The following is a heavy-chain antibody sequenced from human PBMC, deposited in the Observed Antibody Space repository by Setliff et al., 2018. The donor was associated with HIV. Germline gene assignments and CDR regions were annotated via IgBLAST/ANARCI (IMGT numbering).Heavy chain of an antibody. Sequence: SETLSLTCTVSGDSISSHYWNWIRQPAGKGLEWLGHIYTSGSTNYNPSLKSRLTMSVDTSNNKFSLKLNSVTAADTAVYYCARDRDRKDTTYVRFDYWGQGILVTVSS. CDR1: GDSISSHY. V-gene: IGHV4-4*07. CDR3: ARDRDRKDTTYVRFDY. D-gene: IGHD4-17*01. J-gene: IGHJ4*02. CDR2: IYTSGST.